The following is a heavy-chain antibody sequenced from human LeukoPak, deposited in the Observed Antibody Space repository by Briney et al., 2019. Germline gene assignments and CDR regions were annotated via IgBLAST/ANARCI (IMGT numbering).Heavy chain of an antibody. CDR3: ARGDAAAGADYYYMDV. CDR1: GYSISSGYY. CDR2: IYHSGST. J-gene: IGHJ6*03. V-gene: IGHV4-38-2*02. Sequence: PSETLSLTCTVSGYSISSGYYWGWIRQPPGKGLEWIGSIYHSGSTYYNPSLKRRVTISVDTSKNQFSLKLSSVTAADTAVYYCARGDAAAGADYYYMDVWGKGTTVTVSS. D-gene: IGHD6-13*01.